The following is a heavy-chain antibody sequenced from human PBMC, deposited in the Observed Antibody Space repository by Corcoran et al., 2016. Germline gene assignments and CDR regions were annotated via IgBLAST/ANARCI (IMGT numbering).Heavy chain of an antibody. J-gene: IGHJ6*02. CDR2: IIPIFGTA. CDR3: ARGSLEDTAMVKGHYYGMDV. CDR1: GGTFSSYA. D-gene: IGHD5-18*01. V-gene: IGHV1-69*01. Sequence: QVQLMQSGAEVKKPGSSVKVSCKASGGTFSSYAISWVRQAPGQGLEWMGGIIPIFGTANYAQKFQGRVTITADESTSTAYMELSSLRSEDTAVYYCARGSLEDTAMVKGHYYGMDVWGQGTTVTVSS.